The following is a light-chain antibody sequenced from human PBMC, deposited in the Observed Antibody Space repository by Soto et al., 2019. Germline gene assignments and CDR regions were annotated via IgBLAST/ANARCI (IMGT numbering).Light chain of an antibody. CDR1: QNINRW. V-gene: IGKV1-5*03. CDR2: KAS. CDR3: LQYNVYPLT. J-gene: IGKJ4*01. Sequence: DIQMTQSPSTLSASVGDTVTITCRASQNINRWLAWYQQRPGKAPNLLIHKASILEGGVPSRFSGSSSGTEFTLTISSLQPDDIATYFCLQYNVYPLTFGGGTKVEI.